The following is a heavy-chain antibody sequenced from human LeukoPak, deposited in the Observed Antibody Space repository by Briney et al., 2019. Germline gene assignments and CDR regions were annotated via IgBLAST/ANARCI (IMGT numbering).Heavy chain of an antibody. CDR3: ARDRSMDCSSTSCYYYYYYMDV. D-gene: IGHD2-2*01. Sequence: SVKVSCKPSVYTFTGYYMHWVRQAPGQGREWMGWINPNSGGTNYAQKCQGRVTMTRDTSISTAYMELSRLRSDDTAVYYCARDRSMDCSSTSCYYYYYYMDVWGKGTTVTVSS. J-gene: IGHJ6*03. V-gene: IGHV1-2*02. CDR1: VYTFTGYY. CDR2: INPNSGGT.